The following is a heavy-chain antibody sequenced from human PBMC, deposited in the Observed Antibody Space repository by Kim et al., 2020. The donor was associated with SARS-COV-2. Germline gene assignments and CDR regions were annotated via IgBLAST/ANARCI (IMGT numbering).Heavy chain of an antibody. D-gene: IGHD2-15*01. V-gene: IGHV4-59*01. CDR1: DDSISNYY. CDR2: IYHTGIT. Sequence: SETLSLTCTVSDDSISNYYWSWIRQPPGKGLEWIGYIYHTGITNYNPPLKSRVTISIETSKKKVSLKLSSVTAADTAMYYCARWSTVVNPASGALDVWGQGTMVTVSS. CDR3: ARWSTVVNPASGALDV. J-gene: IGHJ3*01.